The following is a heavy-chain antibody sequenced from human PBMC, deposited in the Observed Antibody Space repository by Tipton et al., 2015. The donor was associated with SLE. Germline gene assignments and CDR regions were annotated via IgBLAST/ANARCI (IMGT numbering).Heavy chain of an antibody. CDR1: GGSISSYY. CDR3: ARAGGNSLALHV. J-gene: IGHJ3*01. CDR2: IHYTGST. D-gene: IGHD4-23*01. Sequence: LRLSCTVSGGSISSYYWSWIRQPAGGGLEWIGNIHYTGSTYYNPSLKSRMTMSLDTSKNQLSLKLSSMTAADTAVYFCARAGGNSLALHVWGQGTMVTVSS. V-gene: IGHV4-4*07.